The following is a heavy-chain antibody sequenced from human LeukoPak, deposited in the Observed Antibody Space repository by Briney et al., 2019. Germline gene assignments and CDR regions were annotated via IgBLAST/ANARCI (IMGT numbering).Heavy chain of an antibody. D-gene: IGHD4-23*01. V-gene: IGHV3-48*03. Sequence: PGGSLRLSCAASGFTFSSYEMNWVRQAPGKGLEWVSYISSSGSTIYYADSVKGRFTISRDNAKNSLYLQMNSLRAEDTALYYCASGGYDYGGNLDYWGQGTLVTVSS. CDR1: GFTFSSYE. CDR2: ISSSGSTI. CDR3: ASGGYDYGGNLDY. J-gene: IGHJ4*02.